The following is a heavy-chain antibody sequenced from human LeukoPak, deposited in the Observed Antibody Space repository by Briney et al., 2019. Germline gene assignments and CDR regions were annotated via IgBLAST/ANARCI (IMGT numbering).Heavy chain of an antibody. CDR2: IYPGDSDT. CDR3: AKVAYSSSWYDMEYFQH. CDR1: GYSLTSYW. D-gene: IGHD6-13*01. V-gene: IGHV5-51*01. J-gene: IGHJ1*01. Sequence: GESLKISCKGSGYSLTSYWIGWVRQMPGKGLEWMGIIYPGDSDTRYSPSFQGQVTISADKSISTAYLQWSSLKASDTAMYYCAKVAYSSSWYDMEYFQHWGQGTLVTVSS.